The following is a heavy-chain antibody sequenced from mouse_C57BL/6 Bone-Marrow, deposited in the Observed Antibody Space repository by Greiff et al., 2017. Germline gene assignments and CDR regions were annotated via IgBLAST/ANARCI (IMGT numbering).Heavy chain of an antibody. CDR2: IDPSDSYT. J-gene: IGHJ4*01. CDR3: ARLDY. CDR1: GYTFTSYW. Sequence: QVQLQQPGAELVRPGTSVKLSCKASGYTFTSYWLHWVKQRPGQGLEWIGVIDPSDSYTNYNQKFKGKATLTVDTSSSTAYMQLSRLTSEDSAVYYCARLDYWGQGTSVTVSS. V-gene: IGHV1-59*01.